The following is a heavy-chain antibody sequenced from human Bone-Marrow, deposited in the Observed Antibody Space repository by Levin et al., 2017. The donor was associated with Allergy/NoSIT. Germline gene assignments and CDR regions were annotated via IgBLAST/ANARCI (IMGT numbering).Heavy chain of an antibody. D-gene: IGHD1-7*01. CDR1: GDSVSSKSVA. Sequence: SQTLSLTCAISGDSVSSKSVAWNWIRQSPSRGLEWLGRTYYRSKWYSEYALSVKSRIMITSDTSKNQFSLQLNSMTPEDAAVYYCTRDEAELPNFDYWGQGTPVTVSS. CDR3: TRDEAELPNFDY. J-gene: IGHJ4*02. V-gene: IGHV6-1*01. CDR2: TYYRSKWYS.